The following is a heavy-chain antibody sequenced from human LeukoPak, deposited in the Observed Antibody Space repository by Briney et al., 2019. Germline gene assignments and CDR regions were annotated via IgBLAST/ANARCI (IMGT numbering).Heavy chain of an antibody. CDR3: ARHFSVPYFDY. CDR1: GGSISSSSYS. J-gene: IGHJ4*02. CDR2: IFYSGST. V-gene: IGHV4-39*01. Sequence: PSETLSLTCTVSGGSISSSSYSWGWIRQPPGKGLEWIGSIFYSGSTYYNPSLKSRVTISVDTSKNQFSLKLSSVTAADTAVYYCARHFSVPYFDYWGQGTLVTVSS. D-gene: IGHD5/OR15-5a*01.